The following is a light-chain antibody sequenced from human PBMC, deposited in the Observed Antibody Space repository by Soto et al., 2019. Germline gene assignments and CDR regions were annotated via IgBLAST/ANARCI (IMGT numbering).Light chain of an antibody. Sequence: QLVLTQPPSASASLGASVTLTCTLSSGYSNYKVDWYQQRPGKGPRFGMRVGPGGIVGSKGDGIPDRFSVLGSGLNRYLTIKNIQAEDESDYHCGADHGTGSNFVSWVFGGGTKVTVL. J-gene: IGLJ3*02. V-gene: IGLV9-49*01. CDR1: SGYSNYK. CDR3: GADHGTGSNFVSWV. CDR2: VGPGGIVG.